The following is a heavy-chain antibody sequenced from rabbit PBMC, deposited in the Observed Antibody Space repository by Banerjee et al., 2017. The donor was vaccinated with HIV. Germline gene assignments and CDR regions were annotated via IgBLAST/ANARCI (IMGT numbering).Heavy chain of an antibody. Sequence: QEQLEESGGDLVKPGASLTLTCTASGFDFSSSYYMCWVRQAPGKRPEWIACIYAGSSGSTWYASWAKGRFTISKTSSTTVTLQMTSLTAADTASYFCARDLAGVIGWNFDLWGPGTLVTVS. CDR2: IYAGSSGST. D-gene: IGHD4-1*01. CDR3: ARDLAGVIGWNFDL. J-gene: IGHJ4*01. CDR1: GFDFSSSYY. V-gene: IGHV1S45*01.